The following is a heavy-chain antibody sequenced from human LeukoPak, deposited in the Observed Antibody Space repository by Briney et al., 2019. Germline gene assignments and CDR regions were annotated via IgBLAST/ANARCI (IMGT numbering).Heavy chain of an antibody. J-gene: IGHJ4*02. CDR1: GFTFSSYW. D-gene: IGHD1-26*01. V-gene: IGHV3-7*01. CDR2: IKQDGSEK. CDR3: VIDSWELRGY. Sequence: GGSLRLSCAASGFTFSSYWMSWVHQAPGKGLEWVANIKQDGSEKYYVDSVKGRFSISRDNAKNSLYLQMNSLRVEDTALYYCVIDSWELRGYWGQGTLVTVSS.